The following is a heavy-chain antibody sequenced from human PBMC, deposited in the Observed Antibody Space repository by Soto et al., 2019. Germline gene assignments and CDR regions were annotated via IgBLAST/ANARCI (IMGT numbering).Heavy chain of an antibody. Sequence: GPTLLNPTPRLTVTCTFSRFSLSPSGAGAGWIRQSPGKAPEWLALISWKDEKRYNPGLKSRLTITKDTSKNQLVLTMTDLEHVDTASYFCAHRYGGNSYRWYFDYWGQGTLVTVSS. CDR3: AHRYGGNSYRWYFDY. D-gene: IGHD3-16*02. J-gene: IGHJ4*02. CDR1: RFSLSPSGAG. CDR2: ISWKDEK. V-gene: IGHV2-5*01.